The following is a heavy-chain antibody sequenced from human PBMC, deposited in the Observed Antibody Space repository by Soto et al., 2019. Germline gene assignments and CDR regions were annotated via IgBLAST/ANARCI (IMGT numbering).Heavy chain of an antibody. CDR2: IRGSGGSP. CDR3: AKGQSLSGSASDI. CDR1: GFTLNTYA. D-gene: IGHD3-3*01. Sequence: EVQLLESGGGLVQPGGSLRLSCAVSGFTLNTYAMTWVRQAPGKGLEWVSAIRGSGGSPYYTDSVKGRFTISRDNSKNNLYLQMNGLRVEDTAVYFCAKGQSLSGSASDIWGQGTMVTVSS. V-gene: IGHV3-23*01. J-gene: IGHJ3*02.